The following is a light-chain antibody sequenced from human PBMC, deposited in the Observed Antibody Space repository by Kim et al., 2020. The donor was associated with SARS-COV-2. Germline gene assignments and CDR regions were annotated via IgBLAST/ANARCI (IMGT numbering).Light chain of an antibody. J-gene: IGKJ2*01. V-gene: IGKV4-1*01. CDR3: QQYYSTPGYT. CDR2: WAS. Sequence: ATINCKSSQSVLYSSNNKNYLAWYQQKPGQPPKLLIYWASTRESGVPDRFSGSGSGTDFTLTISSLQAEDVAVYYCQQYYSTPGYTFGQETKLEI. CDR1: QSVLYSSNNKNY.